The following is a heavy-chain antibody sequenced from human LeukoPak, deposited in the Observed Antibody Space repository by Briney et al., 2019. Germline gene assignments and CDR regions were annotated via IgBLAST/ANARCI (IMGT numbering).Heavy chain of an antibody. D-gene: IGHD7-27*01. CDR1: GLTFSRYW. CDR2: INSDGSST. V-gene: IGHV3-74*01. J-gene: IGHJ4*02. Sequence: PGGSLRLSCAASGLTFSRYWMHWVRQAPGKGLGWVSRINSDGSSTSYADSVKGRFTISRDNAKNTLYLQMNSLRAEDTAVYYCATLGRVDVADYWGQGTLVTVSS. CDR3: ATLGRVDVADY.